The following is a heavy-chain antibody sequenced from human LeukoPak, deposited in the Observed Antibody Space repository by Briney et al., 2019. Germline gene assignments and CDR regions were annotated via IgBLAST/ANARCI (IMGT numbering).Heavy chain of an antibody. J-gene: IGHJ4*02. CDR3: AKVDDYYGSGSYLVDS. V-gene: IGHV3-30*02. CDR1: GSTFSSHG. Sequence: GGSLRVSCAASGSTFSSHGMHWVRQAPGKGLEWVAFIRYDGSKKFYADSVKGRFTISRDNSKNTLDLQMNSLRTDDTAVYYCAKVDDYYGSGSYLVDSWGQGTLVTVSS. D-gene: IGHD3-10*01. CDR2: IRYDGSKK.